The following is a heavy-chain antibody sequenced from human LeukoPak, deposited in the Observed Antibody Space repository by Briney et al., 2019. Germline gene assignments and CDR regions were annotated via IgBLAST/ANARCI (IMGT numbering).Heavy chain of an antibody. CDR2: INPSGGNT. CDR1: GYSFSDYH. V-gene: IGHV1-46*01. Sequence: GASVKVSCKTSGYSFSDYHIHWVRQAPGQGLEWMGIINPSGGNTNYAQKFQGRVTMTRDMSASTVSMELSSLRSEDTAVYYCARRSQSGYPDYWGQGTLVTVSS. CDR3: ARRSQSGYPDY. J-gene: IGHJ4*02. D-gene: IGHD3-3*01.